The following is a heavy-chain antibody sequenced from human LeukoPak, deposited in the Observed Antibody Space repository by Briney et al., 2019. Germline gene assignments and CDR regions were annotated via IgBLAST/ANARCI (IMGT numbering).Heavy chain of an antibody. Sequence: GGSLRLSCTASGFTFGDYAMSWFRQAPGKGLGWVGFIRSKAYGGTTEYAASVKGRFTISRDDSKSIAYLQMNSLKTEDTAVYYCTRGSAASYGPYFDYWGQGTLVTVSS. CDR2: IRSKAYGGTT. CDR3: TRGSAASYGPYFDY. D-gene: IGHD5-18*01. V-gene: IGHV3-49*03. CDR1: GFTFGDYA. J-gene: IGHJ4*02.